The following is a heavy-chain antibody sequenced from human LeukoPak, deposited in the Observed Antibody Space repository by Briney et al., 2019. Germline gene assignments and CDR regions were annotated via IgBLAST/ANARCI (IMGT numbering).Heavy chain of an antibody. CDR1: GFTFSSYA. V-gene: IGHV3-23*01. CDR3: AKFRGYCSGGSCSFDY. J-gene: IGHJ4*02. CDR2: ISGSGGST. D-gene: IGHD2-15*01. Sequence: GGSLRLSCAASGFTFSSYAMSWVRQAPGKGLEWVSAISGSGGSTYYADSVKGRFTTSRDNSKNTLYLQMNSLRAEDTAVYYCAKFRGYCSGGSCSFDYWGQGTLVTVSS.